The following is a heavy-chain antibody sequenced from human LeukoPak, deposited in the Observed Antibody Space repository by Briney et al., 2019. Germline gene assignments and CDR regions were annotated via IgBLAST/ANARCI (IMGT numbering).Heavy chain of an antibody. CDR3: AKGVRYLDWWILDY. V-gene: IGHV3-23*01. D-gene: IGHD3-9*01. Sequence: GGSLRLSCAASGFTFSNYAMGWVRQAPGKGLEWVSGISGSDYAYYTDSVKGRFTISRDNSKNTLYLQMNTLRAEDTAVCYCAKGVRYLDWWILDYWGQGTLVPVSS. CDR1: GFTFSNYA. J-gene: IGHJ4*02. CDR2: ISGSDYA.